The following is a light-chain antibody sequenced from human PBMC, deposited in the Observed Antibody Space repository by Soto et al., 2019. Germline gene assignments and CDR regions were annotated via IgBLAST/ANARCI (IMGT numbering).Light chain of an antibody. CDR2: VAS. Sequence: EIVLTQSPGTLSLSPGERATLSCRASQSVSSSYLAWYQQKPGQAPRLLIYVASSRATGIPHRFSGRGSGTDFTLTISRLEPEDFAVYYCQQYGSSPWFTFGPGAKVDIK. CDR1: QSVSSSY. J-gene: IGKJ3*01. CDR3: QQYGSSPWFT. V-gene: IGKV3-20*01.